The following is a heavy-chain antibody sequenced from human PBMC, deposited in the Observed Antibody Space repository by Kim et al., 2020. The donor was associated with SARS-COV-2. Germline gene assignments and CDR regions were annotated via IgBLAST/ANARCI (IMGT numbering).Heavy chain of an antibody. D-gene: IGHD3-22*01. CDR3: ARDPGHYYDSSGLTGMDV. V-gene: IGHV1-69*13. J-gene: IGHJ6*02. CDR1: GGTFSSYA. CDR2: IIPIFGTA. Sequence: SVKVSCKASGGTFSSYAISWVRQAPGQGLEWMGGIIPIFGTANYAQKFQGRVTITADESTSTAYMELSSLRSEDTAVYYCARDPGHYYDSSGLTGMDVWGQGTTVTVSS.